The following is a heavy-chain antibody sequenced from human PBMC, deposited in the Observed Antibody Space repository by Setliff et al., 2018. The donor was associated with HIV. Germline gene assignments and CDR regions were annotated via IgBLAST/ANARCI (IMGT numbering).Heavy chain of an antibody. CDR1: GFTFRTFA. J-gene: IGHJ4*02. D-gene: IGHD1-26*01. Sequence: PGGSLRLSCVASGFTFRTFAMHWVRQAPGKGLEWVAVIWYDGSNKYYADSVKGRFTISRDNSKNTLYLQMNSLRAEDTAVYYCARAYSGSYSPYFDYWGQGTLVTVSS. CDR3: ARAYSGSYSPYFDY. V-gene: IGHV3-33*08. CDR2: IWYDGSNK.